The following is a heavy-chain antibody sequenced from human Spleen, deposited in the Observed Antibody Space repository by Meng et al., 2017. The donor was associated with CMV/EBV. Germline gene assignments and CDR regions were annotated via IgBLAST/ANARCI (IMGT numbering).Heavy chain of an antibody. CDR2: INWNGERK. J-gene: IGHJ3*02. CDR3: AKDSSSWYGAFDI. CDR1: GFTYDDYG. D-gene: IGHD6-13*01. V-gene: IGHV3-20*01. Sequence: GESLKISCAASGFTYDDYGMTWVRQAPGKGLEWVSGINWNGERKGYAGSVKGRFTISRDNSKNTVYLQMNSLRAEDTAVYNCAKDSSSWYGAFDIWGQGTMVTVSS.